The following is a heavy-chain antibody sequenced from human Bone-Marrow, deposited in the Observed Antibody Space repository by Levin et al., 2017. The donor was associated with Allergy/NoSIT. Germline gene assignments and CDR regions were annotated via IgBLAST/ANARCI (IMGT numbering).Heavy chain of an antibody. CDR3: ASGPDYDYSDDGALGGWFDP. Sequence: GGSLRLSCAASGFTFSRFEMNWVRQAPGKGLEWVAVISYDGGKKYYADSVKGRFTISRDNSKNTLYLQMTSLTTDDTAIYYCASGPDYDYSDDGALGGWFDPWGQGTLVTVSS. J-gene: IGHJ5*02. CDR1: GFTFSRFE. D-gene: IGHD4/OR15-4a*01. V-gene: IGHV3-30*03. CDR2: ISYDGGKK.